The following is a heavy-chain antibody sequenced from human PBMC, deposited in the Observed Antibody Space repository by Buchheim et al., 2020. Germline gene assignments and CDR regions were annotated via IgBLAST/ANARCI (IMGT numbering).Heavy chain of an antibody. D-gene: IGHD1-26*01. J-gene: IGHJ6*02. V-gene: IGHV3-30*18. CDR2: ISYDGSNK. CDR1: GFTFSSYW. CDR3: AKDLWEPINGMDV. Sequence: VQLVESGGGLVQPGGSLRLSCAASGFTFSSYWMSWVRQAPGKGLEWVAVISYDGSNKYYADSVKGRFTISRDNSKNTLYLQMNSLRAEDTAVYYCAKDLWEPINGMDVWGQGTT.